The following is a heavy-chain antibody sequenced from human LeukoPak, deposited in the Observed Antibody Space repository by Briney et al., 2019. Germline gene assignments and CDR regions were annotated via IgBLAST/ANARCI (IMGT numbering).Heavy chain of an antibody. CDR3: GRDFVRLYNSGCLDS. J-gene: IGHJ5*01. V-gene: IGHV3-7*01. D-gene: IGHD6-19*01. CDR1: GFSFRSYW. Sequence: GGSLRLSCAASGFSFRSYWMIWVRQAPGKGLEWVANIKQDGGEKYYVDSVKGRFTISRDNAKNSLYLQMNSPRAEDTAVCYCGRDFVRLYNSGCLDSWGHGTLVTVSS. CDR2: IKQDGGEK.